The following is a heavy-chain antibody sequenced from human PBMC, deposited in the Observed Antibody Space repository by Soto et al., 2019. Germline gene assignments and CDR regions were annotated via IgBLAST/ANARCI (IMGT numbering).Heavy chain of an antibody. CDR2: IYYSGST. CDR3: ARQYYYGSGSYGGNWFDP. J-gene: IGHJ5*02. CDR1: GGSISSYY. Sequence: PSETLSLTCTVSGGSISSYYWSWIRQPPGKGLERIGYIYYSGSTNYNPSLKSRVTISVDTSKNQFSLKLSSVTAADTAVYYCARQYYYGSGSYGGNWFDPWGQGTLVTVSS. V-gene: IGHV4-59*08. D-gene: IGHD3-10*01.